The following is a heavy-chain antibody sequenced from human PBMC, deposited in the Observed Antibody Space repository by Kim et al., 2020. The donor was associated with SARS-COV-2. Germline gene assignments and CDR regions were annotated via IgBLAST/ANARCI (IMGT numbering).Heavy chain of an antibody. D-gene: IGHD2-2*01. CDR3: ARVAYDYARQDAYDI. J-gene: IGHJ3*02. CDR1: GYTFTKYA. Sequence: ASVKVSCTASGYTFTKYAIHWVRQAPGQGLEWMGWLNGGNRNTKSSQKFSGRVTLTRDTSARTAYMELSSLTSEDTAVYYCARVAYDYARQDAYDIWGQGTRVTVSS. CDR2: LNGGNRNT. V-gene: IGHV1-3*01.